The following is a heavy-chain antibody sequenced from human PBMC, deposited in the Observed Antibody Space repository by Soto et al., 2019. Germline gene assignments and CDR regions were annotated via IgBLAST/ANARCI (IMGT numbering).Heavy chain of an antibody. J-gene: IGHJ5*02. CDR1: GFTFSSYV. CDR3: AKEMGDYHASSGSWFDP. CDR2: LRGSGGNT. Sequence: GGSLTLSRAASGFTFSSYVMSWVRQAAGKGLEWVSALRGSGGNTYYADSVKSRFTISRDTSKNTLFLQMNSLRAEDKALNFFAKEMGDYHASSGSWFDPWGQGTLVTVSS. D-gene: IGHD3-22*01. V-gene: IGHV3-23*01.